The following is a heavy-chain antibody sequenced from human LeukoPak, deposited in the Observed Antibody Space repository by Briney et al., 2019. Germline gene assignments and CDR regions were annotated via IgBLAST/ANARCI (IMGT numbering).Heavy chain of an antibody. CDR2: IIPIFGTA. J-gene: IGHJ4*02. D-gene: IGHD1/OR15-1a*01. CDR3: AKGTKPVMTIPDY. Sequence: SVKVSCKASGGTFSSYAISWVRQAPGQGLEWMGGIIPIFGTANYAQKFQGRVTITADESTSTAYMELSSLRSEDTAVYYCAKGTKPVMTIPDYWGQGILVTVSS. V-gene: IGHV1-69*13. CDR1: GGTFSSYA.